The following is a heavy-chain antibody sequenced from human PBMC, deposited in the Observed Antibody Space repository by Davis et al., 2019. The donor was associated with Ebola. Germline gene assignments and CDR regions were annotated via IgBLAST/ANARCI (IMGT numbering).Heavy chain of an antibody. CDR2: ISGSGGST. Sequence: PGGSLRLSCAASGFTFSSYAMSWVRQAPGKGLEWVSAISGSGGSTYYADSVKGRFTISRDNSKNTLYLQMNSLRAEDTAVYYCARGFLLEWFPFNWFDPWGQGTLVTVSS. D-gene: IGHD3-3*01. J-gene: IGHJ5*02. V-gene: IGHV3-23*01. CDR1: GFTFSSYA. CDR3: ARGFLLEWFPFNWFDP.